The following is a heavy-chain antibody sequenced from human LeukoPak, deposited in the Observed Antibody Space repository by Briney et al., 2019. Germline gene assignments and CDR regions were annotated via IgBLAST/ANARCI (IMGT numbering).Heavy chain of an antibody. CDR3: ARPRFPYYRLSGPDYYYMDV. CDR1: GYTFTSYY. V-gene: IGHV1-8*03. D-gene: IGHD3-10*01. Sequence: ASVKVSCKASGYTFTSYYMHWVRQATGQGLEWMGWMNPKSGDTGYSQKFQGRVTITADKSTTTVYMELRSLRSEDTAVYYCARPRFPYYRLSGPDYYYMDVWGKGATVTVSS. J-gene: IGHJ6*03. CDR2: MNPKSGDT.